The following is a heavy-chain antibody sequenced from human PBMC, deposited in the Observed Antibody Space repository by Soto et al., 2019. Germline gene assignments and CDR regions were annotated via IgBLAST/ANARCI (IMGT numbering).Heavy chain of an antibody. V-gene: IGHV4-34*01. CDR1: GGSFSGYY. CDR2: INHSGST. D-gene: IGHD2-8*02. J-gene: IGHJ4*02. Sequence: QVQLQQWGAGLLKPSETLSLTCAVYGGSFSGYYWTWIRQPPGTGLEWIGEINHSGSTNYNPSLKSRVTISVATSTNQFYLKLTSVTAADTAVYYCARDKITGLFDYWGQGTLVTVSS. CDR3: ARDKITGLFDY.